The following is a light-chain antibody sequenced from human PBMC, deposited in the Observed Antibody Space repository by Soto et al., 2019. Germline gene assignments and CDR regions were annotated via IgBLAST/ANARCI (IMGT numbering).Light chain of an antibody. CDR2: DAS. Sequence: EIVLTQSPDTLSLSPGERATLSCRASRSVTSYLAWYQQKPGQAPSLLIYDASKRATGIPARFSGSGSGTDLTLTISSLEPEDVAVYDWHQRGDWPETFGQGTKVEFK. CDR1: RSVTSY. J-gene: IGKJ1*01. CDR3: HQRGDWPET. V-gene: IGKV3-11*01.